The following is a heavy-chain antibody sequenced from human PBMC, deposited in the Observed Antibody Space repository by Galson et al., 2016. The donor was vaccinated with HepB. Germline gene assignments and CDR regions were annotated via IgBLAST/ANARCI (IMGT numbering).Heavy chain of an antibody. CDR3: ARRPATTGAPFDY. D-gene: IGHD1-14*01. J-gene: IGHJ4*02. V-gene: IGHV5-51*01. Sequence: QSGAEVKKPGESLKISCQGSGYRFTSYWIGWVRQMPGKGLEWMGIIYPGGSDFRNNPSFQGQVSISADTSISTAYLQWSSLKASDTAMYYCARRPATTGAPFDYWGQGTLVAVSS. CDR1: GYRFTSYW. CDR2: IYPGGSDF.